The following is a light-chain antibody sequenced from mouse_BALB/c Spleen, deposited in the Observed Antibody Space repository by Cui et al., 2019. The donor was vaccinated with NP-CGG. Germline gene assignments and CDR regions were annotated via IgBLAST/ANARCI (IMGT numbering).Light chain of an antibody. V-gene: IGLV1*01. J-gene: IGLJ1*01. CDR3: ALWYSNHWV. CDR1: TGAVTTSNY. CDR2: GTN. Sequence: QAVVTQESAITKSPGETVTLTCRSSTGAVTTSNYANWVQEKPDHLFTGLIGGTNNRAPGVPARFSGSLIGDKAALIITGAQTEDETIYFCALWYSNHWVFGGGTKLTVL.